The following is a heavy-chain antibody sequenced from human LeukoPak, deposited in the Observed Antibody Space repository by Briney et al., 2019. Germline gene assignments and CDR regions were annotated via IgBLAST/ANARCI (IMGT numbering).Heavy chain of an antibody. V-gene: IGHV3-7*01. CDR3: ARDGTAAGLYFDL. CDR2: IGQDGGEK. J-gene: IGHJ4*01. D-gene: IGHD6-13*01. Sequence: GGSLRLSCAVSGFTFTDYWMNWVRQAPGKGLEWVASIGQDGGEKSYVDSVKGRFTISRDNTKSSLYLQINSLRAEGTAVYYCARDGTAAGLYFDLWGQGTLVTVSS. CDR1: GFTFTDYW.